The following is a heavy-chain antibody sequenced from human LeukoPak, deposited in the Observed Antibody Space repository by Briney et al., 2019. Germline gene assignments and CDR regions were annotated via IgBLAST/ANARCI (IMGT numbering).Heavy chain of an antibody. CDR3: ARVQGVATSDY. D-gene: IGHD2-15*01. J-gene: IGHJ4*02. CDR1: GYTLSELS. CDR2: FDPEDGET. Sequence: GASVKVSCKVSGYTLSELSMHWVRQAPGKGLEWMGGFDPEDGETIYAQKFQGRVTMTRYTSISTAYMELSSLRSDDTAVYYCARVQGVATSDYWGQGTLVTVSS. V-gene: IGHV1-24*01.